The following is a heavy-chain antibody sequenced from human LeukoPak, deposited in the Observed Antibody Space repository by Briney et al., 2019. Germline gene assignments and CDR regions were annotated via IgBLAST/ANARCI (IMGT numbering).Heavy chain of an antibody. Sequence: SETLSLTCTVSDASISSYYWSWIRQPPGKGLEWIGYIYYSGSTNYNPSLKSRVTISVDTSKNHFSLKLSSVTSADTAVYYCATRPTPPYYYYYMDVWGKGTTVTVSS. CDR1: DASISSYY. CDR3: ATRPTPPYYYYYMDV. J-gene: IGHJ6*03. CDR2: IYYSGST. D-gene: IGHD4-23*01. V-gene: IGHV4-59*12.